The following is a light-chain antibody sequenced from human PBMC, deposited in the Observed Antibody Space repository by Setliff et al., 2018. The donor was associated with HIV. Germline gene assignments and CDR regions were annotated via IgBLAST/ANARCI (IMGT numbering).Light chain of an antibody. V-gene: IGLV2-14*01. CDR1: SSDVGYYNL. CDR2: DVN. J-gene: IGLJ1*01. Sequence: QSALTQPASVSGSPGQSITISCTGTSSDVGYYNLVSWYQRHPGKAPKLMIYDVNSRPSGVSNRFSGSKSGNTASLTIAGLQAEDEADYYCSSFTSSITPFVFGSGTKVTVL. CDR3: SSFTSSITPFV.